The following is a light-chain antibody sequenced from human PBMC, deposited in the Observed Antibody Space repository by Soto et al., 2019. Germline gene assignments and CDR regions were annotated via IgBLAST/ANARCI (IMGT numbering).Light chain of an antibody. V-gene: IGKV3-20*01. Sequence: EILFVQSPGTLSLSPGERYTLSWRATQSVSNNYLAWYQQKPGQAPRLLIYGASTRATGIPDRFSGSGSGTDFTLTISGLEPEDFAVYYCQQYGSSGTFGTGTKLDIK. J-gene: IGKJ4*02. CDR2: GAS. CDR1: QSVSNNY. CDR3: QQYGSSGT.